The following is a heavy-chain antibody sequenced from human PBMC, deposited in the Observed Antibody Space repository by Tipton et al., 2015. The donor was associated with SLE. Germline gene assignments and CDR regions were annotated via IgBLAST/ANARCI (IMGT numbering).Heavy chain of an antibody. J-gene: IGHJ4*02. D-gene: IGHD1/OR15-1a*01. CDR2: IYYSGST. CDR1: GGSISSSSYY. Sequence: LRLSCTVSGGSISSSSYYWGWIRQPPGKGLEWIGSIYYSGSTYDNPSLKSRVTISVDTSKNQFSLKLSSVTAADTAVYYCARDQPRPTDWNTFDFWGQGALVTVSS. V-gene: IGHV4-39*07. CDR3: ARDQPRPTDWNTFDF.